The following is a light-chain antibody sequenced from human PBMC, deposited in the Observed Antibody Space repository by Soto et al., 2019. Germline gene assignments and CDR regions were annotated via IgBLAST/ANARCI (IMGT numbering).Light chain of an antibody. CDR3: QQYGDSLLT. CDR2: DAS. CDR1: QIVTGDH. Sequence: VVLTPSLATLSLSPEEGDTVSCSSSQIVTGDHLAWYQQKPGQAPRLLMYDASTRATGIPDRFSGSGSGTDFTLIISRLEPEDFAVYYCQQYGDSLLTFGQGTKVDI. J-gene: IGKJ1*01. V-gene: IGKV3-20*01.